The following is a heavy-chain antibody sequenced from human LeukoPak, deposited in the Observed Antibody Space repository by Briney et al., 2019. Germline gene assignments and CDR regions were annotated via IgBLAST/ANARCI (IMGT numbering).Heavy chain of an antibody. V-gene: IGHV4-59*01. J-gene: IGHJ2*01. CDR2: IYYSGST. Sequence: TPSETLSLTCTVSGGSISSYYWSWIRQPPGKGLEWIGYIYYSGSTNYNPSLKSRVAISVDTSKNQFSLKLSPVTAADTAVYYCARDPLRITYWYFDLWGRGTLVTVSS. CDR3: ARDPLRITYWYFDL. D-gene: IGHD3-10*01. CDR1: GGSISSYY.